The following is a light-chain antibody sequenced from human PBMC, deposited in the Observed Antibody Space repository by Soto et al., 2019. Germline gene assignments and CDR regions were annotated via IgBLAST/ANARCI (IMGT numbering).Light chain of an antibody. CDR1: SSDVGGYNY. CDR3: SSYISTSTLNV. Sequence: QSALTQPASVSGSNGHSITISCSGTSSDVGGYNYVSWDQQPPGKAPKLMIYDVSNRPSWVSNGFAGAKSGNTASLTISGLQAEDYAKYYCSSYISTSTLNVFGTGPKRTVL. V-gene: IGLV2-14*03. CDR2: DVS. J-gene: IGLJ1*01.